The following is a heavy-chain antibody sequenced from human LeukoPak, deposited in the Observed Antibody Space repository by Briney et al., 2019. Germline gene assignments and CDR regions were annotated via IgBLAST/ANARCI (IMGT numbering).Heavy chain of an antibody. CDR1: GLSFSSYG. CDR2: ISHEGSNQ. J-gene: IGHJ2*01. V-gene: IGHV3-30*03. Sequence: GGSLRLSCAASGLSFSSYGMHWVRQAPGKGLEWVAVISHEGSNQYYADSVKGRFTISRDNSKNMVYLQMNSLRAEDTAVYYCARDAALSWYFDLWGRGTLVTVSS. D-gene: IGHD3-3*02. CDR3: ARDAALSWYFDL.